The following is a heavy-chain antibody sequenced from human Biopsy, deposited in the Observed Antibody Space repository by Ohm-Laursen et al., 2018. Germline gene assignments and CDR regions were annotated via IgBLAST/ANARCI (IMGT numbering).Heavy chain of an antibody. D-gene: IGHD1-26*01. CDR2: IYYTGST. Sequence: GTLSLTCTVSGGSISSYYWSWIRQPPGKGLEWIGYIYYTGSTSYNPSLKSRVTISVDTSMNHLSLRLTPVTAADTAVYYCARHAPSYSGSYWRYFDLWGRGTLVTVSS. V-gene: IGHV4-59*08. J-gene: IGHJ2*01. CDR1: GGSISSYY. CDR3: ARHAPSYSGSYWRYFDL.